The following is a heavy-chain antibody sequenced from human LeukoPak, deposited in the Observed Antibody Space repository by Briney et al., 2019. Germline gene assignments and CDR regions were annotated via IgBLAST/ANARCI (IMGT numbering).Heavy chain of an antibody. CDR1: GFTFSSYA. Sequence: PGGSLRLSCAASGFTFSSYAMSWVRQAPGKGLEWVSAISGSGGSTYYADSVKGRFTISRDNSKNTLYLQMNSLRAEDTAVYYCAKDRSPYSSGWYGGYWGQGTLVTVSS. J-gene: IGHJ4*02. CDR3: AKDRSPYSSGWYGGY. CDR2: ISGSGGST. V-gene: IGHV3-23*01. D-gene: IGHD6-19*01.